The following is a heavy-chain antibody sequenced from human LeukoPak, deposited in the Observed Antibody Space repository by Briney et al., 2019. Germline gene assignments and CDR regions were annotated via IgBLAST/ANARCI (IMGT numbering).Heavy chain of an antibody. D-gene: IGHD5-24*01. V-gene: IGHV4-34*01. CDR1: GGSFSGYY. CDR3: ARGRRDPL. Sequence: SETLSLTCAVYGGSFSGYYWSWIRQPPGKGLEWIGEINHSGSTNYNPSLKSRVTISIDTSKNQVSLKLNSVTAADTAVYYCARGRRDPLWGRGTLVTVSS. CDR2: INHSGST. J-gene: IGHJ2*01.